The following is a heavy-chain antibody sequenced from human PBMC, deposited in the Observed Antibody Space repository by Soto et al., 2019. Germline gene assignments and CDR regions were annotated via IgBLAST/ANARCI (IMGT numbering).Heavy chain of an antibody. D-gene: IGHD6-13*01. CDR1: GGSFSGYY. CDR2: INHSGGT. J-gene: IGHJ5*02. V-gene: IGHV4-34*01. Sequence: SETLSLTCAVYGGSFSGYYWSWIRQPPGKGLEWIGEINHSGGTNYNPSLKSRVTISVDTSKNQFSLKLSSVTAADTAVYYCARAIAAAFFGPWGQGTLVTVSS. CDR3: ARAIAAAFFGP.